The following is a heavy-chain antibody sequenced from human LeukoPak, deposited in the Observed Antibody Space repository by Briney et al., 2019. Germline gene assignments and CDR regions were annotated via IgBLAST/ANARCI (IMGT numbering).Heavy chain of an antibody. Sequence: TLSLTSTVSGGSISSGSYYWSWIRQPAGKGLEWIGLIYTSGSTNYNPSPKSRVTISVDTSKNQFSLKLSSVTAADTAVYYCARDTGAALPGYWGQGTPVTVSS. CDR2: IYTSGST. V-gene: IGHV4-61*02. J-gene: IGHJ4*02. CDR3: ARDTGAALPGY. CDR1: GGSISSGSYY. D-gene: IGHD6-6*01.